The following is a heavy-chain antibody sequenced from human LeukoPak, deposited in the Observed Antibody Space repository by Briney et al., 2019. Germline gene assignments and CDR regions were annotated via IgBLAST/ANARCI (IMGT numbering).Heavy chain of an antibody. CDR3: ARGSSSGWYSEFDS. CDR2: ISSSSSYI. V-gene: IGHV3-21*04. D-gene: IGHD6-19*01. CDR1: GFTFSSYS. Sequence: GGSLRLSCAASGFTFSSYSMNWVRQAPGKGLEWVSSISSSSSYIYYADSVKGRFTISRDNAKNSLYLQMNSLRAEDTAVYYCARGSSSGWYSEFDSWGQGTLVTVSS. J-gene: IGHJ4*02.